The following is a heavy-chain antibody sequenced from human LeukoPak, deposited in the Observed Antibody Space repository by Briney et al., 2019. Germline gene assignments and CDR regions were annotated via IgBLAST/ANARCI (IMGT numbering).Heavy chain of an antibody. Sequence: GGSLRLSCAASGNYWMHWVRQAPGKGLVWVSHINSDRSWTGYADSVKGQFTISKDNAKNMVYLHMNSLRVDDTAVYYCARSYYDFWSGYNWFDPWGQGTLVTVSS. D-gene: IGHD3-3*01. J-gene: IGHJ5*02. V-gene: IGHV3-74*01. CDR1: GNYW. CDR3: ARSYYDFWSGYNWFDP. CDR2: INSDRSWT.